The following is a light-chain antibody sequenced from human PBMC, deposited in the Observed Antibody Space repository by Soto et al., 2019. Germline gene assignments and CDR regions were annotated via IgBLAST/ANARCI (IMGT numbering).Light chain of an antibody. Sequence: DIQMTQSPSTLSASVGDRVAITCRASQSISTYLAWYQQKPGKAPKLLIYKASSLESGVPSRFSGSGSGAEFTLTISSLQPDDFATYYCQKLDSYPLTFGQGTRLEIK. CDR2: KAS. J-gene: IGKJ5*01. V-gene: IGKV1-5*03. CDR3: QKLDSYPLT. CDR1: QSISTY.